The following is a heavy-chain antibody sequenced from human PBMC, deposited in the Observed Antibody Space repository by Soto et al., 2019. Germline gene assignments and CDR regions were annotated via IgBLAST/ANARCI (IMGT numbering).Heavy chain of an antibody. CDR1: GFPLATYS. Sequence: PGGSLRLSCAVSGFPLATYSMNWVRQAPGKGLEWVSYITSGSSAKNYADSVKGRFTISRDNAKKLLYLEMNSLRDEDTGIYYCARDLYDSGSGHYIGLDVWGQGTSVTVSS. V-gene: IGHV3-48*02. CDR2: ITSGSSAK. D-gene: IGHD3-3*01. CDR3: ARDLYDSGSGHYIGLDV. J-gene: IGHJ6*02.